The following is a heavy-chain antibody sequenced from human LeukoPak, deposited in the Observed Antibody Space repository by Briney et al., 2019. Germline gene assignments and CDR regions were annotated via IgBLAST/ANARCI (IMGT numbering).Heavy chain of an antibody. Sequence: SQTLSLTCAISGDSVSSNSAAWNWIRQSPSRGLEWLGRTYYRAKWYNDYAVSVKSRITINPDTSKNQFSLKLNSVTAADTAVYYCARHPSSSAGYGAMALIDYWGQGTLVTVSS. J-gene: IGHJ4*02. CDR3: ARHPSSSAGYGAMALIDY. CDR2: TYYRAKWYN. V-gene: IGHV6-1*01. D-gene: IGHD6-19*01. CDR1: GDSVSSNSAA.